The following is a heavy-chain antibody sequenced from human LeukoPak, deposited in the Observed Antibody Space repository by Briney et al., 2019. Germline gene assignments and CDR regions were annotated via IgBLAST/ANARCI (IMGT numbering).Heavy chain of an antibody. CDR1: GYTFTSYD. D-gene: IGHD2-2*01. CDR3: ARDRVPAAHGADAFDI. Sequence: ASVTVSCKASGYTFTSYDIGWVRQAPGQGLEGMGWISAYNGNTNYAQKLQGRVTMTTDTSTSTAYMELRSLRSDDTAVYYCARDRVPAAHGADAFDIWGQGTMVTVSS. J-gene: IGHJ3*02. V-gene: IGHV1-18*01. CDR2: ISAYNGNT.